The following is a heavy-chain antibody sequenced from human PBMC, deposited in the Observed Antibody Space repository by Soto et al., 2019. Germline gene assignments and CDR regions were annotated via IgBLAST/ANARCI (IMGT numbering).Heavy chain of an antibody. Sequence: QVQLGQSGAEVRKPGSSVKVSCKASGGTLMRYDINWVRQAPGEGREYMGGIIPILARANYAEKFQGRVTITADESTNTAYMAMRSLRSEDTAVYYCARRSRDGDTPFLGLDVWGQGTTVIVSS. CDR3: ARRSRDGDTPFLGLDV. V-gene: IGHV1-69*01. D-gene: IGHD2-15*01. CDR1: GGTLMRYD. J-gene: IGHJ6*02. CDR2: IIPILARA.